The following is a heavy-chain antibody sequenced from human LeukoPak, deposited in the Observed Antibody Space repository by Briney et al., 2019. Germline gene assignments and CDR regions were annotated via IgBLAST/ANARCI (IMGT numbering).Heavy chain of an antibody. Sequence: ASVKVSCKASGYTFTSYGISWVRQAPGQGLEWMGWISAYNGNTNYAQKLQGRVTMTTDTSTSTAYMELRSLRSDDTAVYYCARGASIKWLLYLSPFDYWGQGTLVTVSS. CDR1: GYTFTSYG. D-gene: IGHD3-3*01. CDR3: ARGASIKWLLYLSPFDY. CDR2: ISAYNGNT. J-gene: IGHJ4*02. V-gene: IGHV1-18*01.